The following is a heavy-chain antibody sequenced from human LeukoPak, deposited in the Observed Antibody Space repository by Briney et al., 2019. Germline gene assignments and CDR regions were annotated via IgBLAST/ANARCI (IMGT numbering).Heavy chain of an antibody. Sequence: PGGSLRLSCAASGFTFSSYGMHWVRQAPGKGLEWVAFIRYDGSNKYYADSVKGRFTISRDNSKNTLYLQMNSLRAEDTAVYYCAKDTPYCSSTSCPTYYFDYWGQGTLVTVSS. V-gene: IGHV3-30*02. CDR2: IRYDGSNK. CDR3: AKDTPYCSSTSCPTYYFDY. D-gene: IGHD2-2*01. CDR1: GFTFSSYG. J-gene: IGHJ4*02.